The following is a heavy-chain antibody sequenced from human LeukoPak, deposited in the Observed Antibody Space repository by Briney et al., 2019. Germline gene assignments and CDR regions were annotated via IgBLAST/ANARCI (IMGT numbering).Heavy chain of an antibody. J-gene: IGHJ3*02. V-gene: IGHV3-21*01. CDR3: ARGLVGNQYYDILTGYYRDAFDI. Sequence: GGSLRLSCAASGFTFSSYSMNWVRQAPGKGLEWVSSITSSSSYTFYADSVKGRFTISRDNAKNSLYLQMNSLRAGDTAVYYCARGLVGNQYYDILTGYYRDAFDIWGQGTMVTVSS. CDR2: ITSSSSYT. CDR1: GFTFSSYS. D-gene: IGHD3-9*01.